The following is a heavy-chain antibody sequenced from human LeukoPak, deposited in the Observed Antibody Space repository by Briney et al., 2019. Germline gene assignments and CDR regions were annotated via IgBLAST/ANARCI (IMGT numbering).Heavy chain of an antibody. CDR1: GGSISSYY. CDR2: IYYSGST. J-gene: IGHJ5*02. Sequence: PETLPLTCTVSGGSISSYYWSWIRQPPGKGLEWIGYIYYSGSTNYNPSLKSRVTISVDTSKNQFSLKLSSVTAADTAVYYCARAVRVGASNWFDPWGQGTLVTVSS. D-gene: IGHD1-26*01. CDR3: ARAVRVGASNWFDP. V-gene: IGHV4-59*01.